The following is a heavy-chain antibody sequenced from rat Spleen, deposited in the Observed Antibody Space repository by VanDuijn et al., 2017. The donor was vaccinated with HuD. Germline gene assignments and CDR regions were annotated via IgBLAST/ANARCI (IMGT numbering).Heavy chain of an antibody. CDR1: GFTFSNYG. V-gene: IGHV5-29*01. J-gene: IGHJ2*01. CDR3: TTRPYYSSLNWFPY. D-gene: IGHD1-2*01. Sequence: EVQLVESGGGLVQPGNSLTLSCVASGFTFSNYGMHWIRQAPKKGLEWIAMIYYDSRTYYRDSVKGRFTISRDNAKSTLYLQMDSLRSEDTATYYCTTRPYYSSLNWFPYWGQGVMVTVSS. CDR2: IYYDSRT.